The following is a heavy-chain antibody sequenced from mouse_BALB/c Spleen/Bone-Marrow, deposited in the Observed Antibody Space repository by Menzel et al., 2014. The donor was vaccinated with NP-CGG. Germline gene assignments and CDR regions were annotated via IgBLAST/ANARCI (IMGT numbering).Heavy chain of an antibody. D-gene: IGHD1-1*01. CDR2: INNNGGST. V-gene: IGHV5-6-3*01. J-gene: IGHJ1*01. CDR3: ARVYGWYFDV. CDR1: GFTFSSYG. Sequence: EVKLQESGGGLVQPGGSLKLSCVASGFTFSSYGMSWVRQTPDKRLELVATINNNGGSTYYPDSVKGQFTISRDNAKNTLYLQMSSLKSGDTAMYYCARVYGWYFDVWGAGTTVTVSS.